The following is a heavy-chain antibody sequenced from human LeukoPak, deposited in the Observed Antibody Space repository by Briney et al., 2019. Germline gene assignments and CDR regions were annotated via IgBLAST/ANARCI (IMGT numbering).Heavy chain of an antibody. Sequence: GGSLRLSCAASGFTFSSYAMHWVRQAPGKGLEWVAVISYDGGNKYYAASVKGRFTISRDNSKNTLYLQMNSLRAEDTAVYYCARDSLTYCGGDCKGWFDPWGQGTLVTVSS. CDR3: ARDSLTYCGGDCKGWFDP. CDR2: ISYDGGNK. D-gene: IGHD2-21*02. V-gene: IGHV3-30*01. CDR1: GFTFSSYA. J-gene: IGHJ5*02.